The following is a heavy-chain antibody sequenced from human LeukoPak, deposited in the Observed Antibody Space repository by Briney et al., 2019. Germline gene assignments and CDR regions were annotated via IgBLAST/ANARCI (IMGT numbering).Heavy chain of an antibody. CDR1: GFTFSSYA. J-gene: IGHJ4*02. CDR2: IGSNGAST. Sequence: GGSLRLSCSASGFTFSSYAMHWVRQAPGKGLEYVSTIGSNGASTYADSAKGRFTISRDNSKNTLYLQMSSLRTEDTAMYYCVKDPGYSSRWYFDYWGQGTLVTVSS. CDR3: VKDPGYSSRWYFDY. V-gene: IGHV3-64D*06. D-gene: IGHD6-13*01.